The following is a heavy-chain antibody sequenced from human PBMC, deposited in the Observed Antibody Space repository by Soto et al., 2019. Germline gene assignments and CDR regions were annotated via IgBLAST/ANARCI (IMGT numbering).Heavy chain of an antibody. CDR3: ARRVYGDYLGGNWFDP. V-gene: IGHV4-39*01. D-gene: IGHD4-17*01. CDR1: GDSISDTRYY. J-gene: IGHJ5*02. CDR2: ISRDGHA. Sequence: SETLSLTCSVLGDSISDTRYYWGWIRQSPEKGLEWIGSISRDGHAYYNPSLKSRVTLFADTSRNQFSLKMKSVTVADTAPYFCARRVYGDYLGGNWFDPWGQGALVTVSS.